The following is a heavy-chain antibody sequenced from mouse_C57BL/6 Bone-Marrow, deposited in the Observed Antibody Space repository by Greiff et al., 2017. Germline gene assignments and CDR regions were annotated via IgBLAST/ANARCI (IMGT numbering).Heavy chain of an antibody. V-gene: IGHV1-47*01. CDR1: GYTFTTYP. D-gene: IGHD6-2*01. Sequence: VQLQESGAELVKPGASVKMSCKASGYTFTTYPIEWMKQNHGKSLEWIGNFNPYNDDTKYNEKFKGKATLTVEKTSRTVYLGLSRLTSADYSVYYCGRGGSLAWFAYWGQGTLVTVSA. CDR3: GRGGSLAWFAY. J-gene: IGHJ3*01. CDR2: FNPYNDDT.